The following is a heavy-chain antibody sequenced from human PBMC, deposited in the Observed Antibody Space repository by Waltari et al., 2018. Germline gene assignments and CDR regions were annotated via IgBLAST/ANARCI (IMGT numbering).Heavy chain of an antibody. CDR3: ETERLVRSGLFDP. J-gene: IGHJ5*02. CDR2: INPPTGTT. CDR1: GYTFTGYY. Sequence: QVQLVQSGAEVKKPGASVKVSCRTSGYTFTGYYIHWFRQAPGRGPEWMGRINPPTGTTNYAQKFQGAVTMTSDTSISTAYLELRGLRSDDTAVYYCETERLVRSGLFDPWGQGTLVTVSS. D-gene: IGHD6-6*01. V-gene: IGHV1-2*06.